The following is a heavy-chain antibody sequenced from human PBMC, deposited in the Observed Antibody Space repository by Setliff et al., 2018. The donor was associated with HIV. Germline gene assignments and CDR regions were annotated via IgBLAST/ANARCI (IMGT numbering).Heavy chain of an antibody. D-gene: IGHD3-9*01. Sequence: SETLSLTCTVPGGSINRSNYYWGWIRQPPGKGLEWIGTISYTGSTYYDPSLKSRVTISLDTSKNQFFLKLSSVTAPDTAIYYCARQTWEYYDTLTGYYRGPKNLDSWGQGTLVTVSS. V-gene: IGHV4-39*01. CDR2: ISYTGST. J-gene: IGHJ4*02. CDR1: GGSINRSNYY. CDR3: ARQTWEYYDTLTGYYRGPKNLDS.